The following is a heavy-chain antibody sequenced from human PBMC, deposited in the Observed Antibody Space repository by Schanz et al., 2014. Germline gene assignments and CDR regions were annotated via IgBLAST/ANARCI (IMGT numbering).Heavy chain of an antibody. V-gene: IGHV4-39*01. Sequence: QVQLQESGPGLVKPSETLSLTCTVSGGSIRISGYYWGWIRQPPGKGLEWIGSVYYSGSTYYNPPPKGGYPISLYPSKTQFPFKLSSGTAADTAVYYCARHPDYEYYDVLTGYYYFDYWGQGTLVTVSS. D-gene: IGHD3-9*01. J-gene: IGHJ4*02. CDR3: ARHPDYEYYDVLTGYYYFDY. CDR1: GGSIRISGYY. CDR2: VYYSGST.